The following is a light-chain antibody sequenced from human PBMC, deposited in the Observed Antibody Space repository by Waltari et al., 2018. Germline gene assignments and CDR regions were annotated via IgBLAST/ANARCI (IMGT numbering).Light chain of an antibody. CDR1: QSVLFSSNSKNY. Sequence: DIVMTQSPDSLAVSLGERATINCKSSQSVLFSSNSKNYLAWYQQKPGQPPKLLIYWASTRESGVPDRFSGSGSGTEFTLTISSLQPDDFATYYCQQYNSYWTFGQGTKVEIK. CDR3: QQYNSYWT. CDR2: WAS. J-gene: IGKJ1*01. V-gene: IGKV4-1*01.